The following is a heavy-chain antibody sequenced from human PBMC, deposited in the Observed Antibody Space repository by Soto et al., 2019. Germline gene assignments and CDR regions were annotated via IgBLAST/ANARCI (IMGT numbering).Heavy chain of an antibody. Sequence: QVQLVQSGAEVKKPGASVKVSCKASGYTFTNFYIHWVRQAPGQGPEWMGLINPSGGSTSHAQKFRGRVTMARDTLTRTVYMDLSCLTSEDSAVDYCCRCLGGPLQSADAAAADNAVAVMAVWGKGTTVTVSS. CDR3: CRCLGGPLQSADAAAADNAVAVMAV. J-gene: IGHJ6*03. CDR1: GYTFTNFY. V-gene: IGHV1-46*03. D-gene: IGHD6-19*01. CDR2: INPSGGST.